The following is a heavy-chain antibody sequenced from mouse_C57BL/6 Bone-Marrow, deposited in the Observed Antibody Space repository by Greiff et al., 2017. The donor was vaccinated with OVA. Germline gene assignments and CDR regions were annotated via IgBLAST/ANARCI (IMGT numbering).Heavy chain of an antibody. D-gene: IGHD1-1*01. CDR3: ARHYYGSSYY. CDR1: GFTFSSYG. CDR2: ISSGGSYT. V-gene: IGHV5-6*01. J-gene: IGHJ2*01. Sequence: EVKLVESGGDLVKPGGFLKLSCAASGFTFSSYGMSWVRQTPDKRLEWVATISSGGSYTYYPDSVKGRFTISRDNAKNTLYLQMSSLKSEDTAMYYCARHYYGSSYYWGQGTTLTVSS.